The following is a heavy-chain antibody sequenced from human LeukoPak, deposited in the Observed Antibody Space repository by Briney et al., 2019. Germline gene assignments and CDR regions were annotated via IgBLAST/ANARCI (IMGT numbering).Heavy chain of an antibody. CDR2: INHSGST. D-gene: IGHD1-26*01. V-gene: IGHV4-34*01. J-gene: IGHJ3*02. CDR1: GFTVSSNY. Sequence: GSLRLSCAASGFTVSSNYMSWIRQPPGKGLEWIGEINHSGSTNYNPSLKSRVTISVDTSKNQFSLKLSSVTAADTAVYYCARLIVENDAFDIWGQGTMVTVSS. CDR3: ARLIVENDAFDI.